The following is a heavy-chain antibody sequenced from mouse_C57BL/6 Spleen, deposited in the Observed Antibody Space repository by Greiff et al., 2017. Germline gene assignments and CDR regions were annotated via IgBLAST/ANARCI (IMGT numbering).Heavy chain of an antibody. J-gene: IGHJ2*01. CDR3: ARQSTTVVASFDY. V-gene: IGHV5-6*01. CDR2: ISSGGSYT. D-gene: IGHD1-1*01. Sequence: DVHLVESGGDLVKPGGSLKLSCAASGFTFSSYGMSWVRQTPDKRLEWVATISSGGSYTYYPDSVKGRFTISRDNAKNTLYLQMSSLKSEDAAMYYCARQSTTVVASFDYWGQGTTLTVSS. CDR1: GFTFSSYG.